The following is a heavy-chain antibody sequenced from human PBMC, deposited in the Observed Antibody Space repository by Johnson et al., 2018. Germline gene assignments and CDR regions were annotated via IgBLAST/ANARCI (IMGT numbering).Heavy chain of an antibody. CDR3: AKDSQVGDDYVGGSWRYNGMDV. CDR1: GFTFSSYG. CDR2: ISYDGSNK. D-gene: IGHD3-16*01. V-gene: IGHV3-30*18. Sequence: QVQLVESGGGVVQPGRSLRLSCAASGFTFSSYGMHWVRQAPGKGLEWVAVISYDGSNKYYADSVKGRFTISRDNSKNTLSLQMNSLRAEDAAGYSCAKDSQVGDDYVGGSWRYNGMDVWGQGTTVTVSS. J-gene: IGHJ6*02.